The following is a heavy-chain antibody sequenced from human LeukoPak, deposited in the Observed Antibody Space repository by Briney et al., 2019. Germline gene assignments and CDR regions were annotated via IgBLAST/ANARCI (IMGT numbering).Heavy chain of an antibody. V-gene: IGHV1-69*13. D-gene: IGHD2-2*01. J-gene: IGHJ4*02. Sequence: SVTVSCKASGGTFSSYAISWVRQAPGQGLEWMGGIIPIFGTANYAQKFQGRVTITADESTSTAYMELSSLRSEDTAVYYCATHCSSTSCPFDYWGQGTLVTVSS. CDR1: GGTFSSYA. CDR3: ATHCSSTSCPFDY. CDR2: IIPIFGTA.